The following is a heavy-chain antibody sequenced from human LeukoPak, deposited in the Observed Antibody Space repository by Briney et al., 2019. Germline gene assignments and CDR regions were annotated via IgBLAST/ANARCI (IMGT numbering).Heavy chain of an antibody. Sequence: SETLSLTCTVSGGSISSGSYYWSWIRQPAGKGLEWIGRIYTSGSTNYNPSLKSRVTISVDTSKNQFSLKLSSVTAADTAVYYCARVAWGTYRRQYYFDYWGQGTLVSVSS. CDR3: ARVAWGTYRRQYYFDY. CDR2: IYTSGST. V-gene: IGHV4-61*02. CDR1: GGSISSGSYY. D-gene: IGHD3-16*02. J-gene: IGHJ4*02.